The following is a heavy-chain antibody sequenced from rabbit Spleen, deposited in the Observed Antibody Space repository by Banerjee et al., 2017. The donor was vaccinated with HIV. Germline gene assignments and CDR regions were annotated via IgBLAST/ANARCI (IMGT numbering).Heavy chain of an antibody. CDR3: ARGYANSSSGLPTYYFNL. D-gene: IGHD1-1*01. J-gene: IGHJ4*01. Sequence: VESGGDLVKPGASLTLTCTASGVSFSFSNYMCWVRQAPGKGLEWISCIAGSSSGFTYSATWVKGRFTCSKTSSTTVTLQMTSLTAADTATYFCARGYANSSSGLPTYYFNLWGPGTLVTVS. V-gene: IGHV1S40*01. CDR2: IAGSSSGFT. CDR1: GVSFSFSNY.